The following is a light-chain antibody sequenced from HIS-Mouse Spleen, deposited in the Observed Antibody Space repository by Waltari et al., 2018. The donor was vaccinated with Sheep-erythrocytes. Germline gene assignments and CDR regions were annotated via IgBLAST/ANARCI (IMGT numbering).Light chain of an antibody. V-gene: IGKV4-1*01. J-gene: IGKJ4*01. CDR3: QQYCSTLLT. CDR1: QSVLYSSNNKNY. Sequence: DIVMTQSPDSLAVSLGERATINCKSSQSVLYSSNNKNYLAWYQQKPGQPPKLLIDWASTRESGVPDRFSGSGSGRDFTLTISSLQAEDVAVYYCQQYCSTLLTFGGGTKVEIK. CDR2: WAS.